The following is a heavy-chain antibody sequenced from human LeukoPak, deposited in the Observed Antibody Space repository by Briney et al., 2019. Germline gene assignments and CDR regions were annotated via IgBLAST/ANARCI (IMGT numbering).Heavy chain of an antibody. CDR1: GGSISSYY. CDR3: ASTLVRGYYMDV. V-gene: IGHV4-59*01. CDR2: IYYSGST. J-gene: IGHJ6*03. Sequence: SETLSLTCTVSGGSISSYYWSWIRQPPGKGLEWIGYIYYSGSTNYNPSLKSRVTISVDTSKTQFSLKLSSVTAADTAVYYCASTLVRGYYMDVWGKGTTVTISS. D-gene: IGHD3-10*01.